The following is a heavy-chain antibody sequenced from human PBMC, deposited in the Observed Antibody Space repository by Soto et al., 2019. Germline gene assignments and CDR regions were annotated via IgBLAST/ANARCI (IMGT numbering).Heavy chain of an antibody. J-gene: IGHJ3*02. Sequence: PSQTLSLTCAISGDSVSSNSAALNWIRQSPSRGLEWLGRTYYRSKWYNDYAVSVKSRITINPDTSKNQFSLQLNSVTPEDTAVYYCARVLEDTAMVNDAFDIWGQGTMVTVSS. D-gene: IGHD5-18*01. CDR1: GDSVSSNSAA. CDR2: TYYRSKWYN. CDR3: ARVLEDTAMVNDAFDI. V-gene: IGHV6-1*01.